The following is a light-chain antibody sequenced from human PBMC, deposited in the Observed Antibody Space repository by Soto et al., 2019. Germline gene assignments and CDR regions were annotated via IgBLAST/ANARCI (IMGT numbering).Light chain of an antibody. CDR2: GNS. Sequence: QSVLTQPPSVSGAPGQRVTTSCTGSRSNIGAGYDVHWYQQLPGTAPKLLIYGNSNRPSGVPDRFSGSKSGTSASLAITGLQAEDEADYYCQSYDSSLSGYVVFGGGTKLPVL. CDR3: QSYDSSLSGYVV. J-gene: IGLJ2*01. V-gene: IGLV1-40*01. CDR1: RSNIGAGYD.